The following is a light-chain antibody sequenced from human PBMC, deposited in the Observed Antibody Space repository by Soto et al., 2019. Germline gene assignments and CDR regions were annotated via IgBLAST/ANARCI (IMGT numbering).Light chain of an antibody. CDR1: ENINTF. Sequence: DIQMTQSPYTLSASVGDRVTITCRASENINTFVAWYQQKPGRAPKLLVYKVSTLQSGVPSRFSGSGSGTEFTLTISSLQPDDFATYYCQQYKSYSAFGQGTRVDVK. CDR2: KVS. J-gene: IGKJ1*01. V-gene: IGKV1-5*03. CDR3: QQYKSYSA.